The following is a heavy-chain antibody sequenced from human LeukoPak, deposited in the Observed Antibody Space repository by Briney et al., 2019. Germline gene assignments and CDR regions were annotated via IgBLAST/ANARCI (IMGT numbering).Heavy chain of an antibody. CDR3: ATNVRRYSSGWYPGDFDY. CDR1: GYTLTELS. CDR2: FDPEDGET. D-gene: IGHD6-19*01. J-gene: IGHJ4*02. Sequence: ASVTVSCKVSGYTLTELSMHWVRQAPGKGREWMGGFDPEDGETIYAQKFQGRVTMTEDTSTDTAYMELSSLRSEDTAVYYCATNVRRYSSGWYPGDFDYWGQGTLVTVSS. V-gene: IGHV1-24*01.